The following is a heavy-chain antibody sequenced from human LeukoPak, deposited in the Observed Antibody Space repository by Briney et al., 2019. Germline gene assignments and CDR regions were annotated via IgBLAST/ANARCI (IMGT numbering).Heavy chain of an antibody. V-gene: IGHV4-59*01. CDR2: IYYSGST. D-gene: IGHD2-15*01. CDR1: GGSISSYY. J-gene: IGHJ3*02. CDR3: ARDQVVRGVDAFDI. Sequence: PSETLSLTCTVSGGSISSYYWSWIRQPPGKGLEWIGYIYYSGSTNYNPPLKSRVTISVDTSKNQFSLKLSSVTAADTAVYYCARDQVVRGVDAFDIWGQGTMVTVSS.